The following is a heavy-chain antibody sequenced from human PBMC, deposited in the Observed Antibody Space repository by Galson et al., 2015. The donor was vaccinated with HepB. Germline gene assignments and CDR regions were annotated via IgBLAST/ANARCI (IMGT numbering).Heavy chain of an antibody. Sequence: SLRLSCAASGFTFSSYSMNWVRQAPGKGLEWVSYISSSSSTIYYADSVKGRFTISRDNAKNSLYLQMNSLRAEDTAVYYCARDYFVDDFWSGYHYYFDYWGQGTLVTVSS. D-gene: IGHD3-3*01. V-gene: IGHV3-48*01. J-gene: IGHJ4*02. CDR3: ARDYFVDDFWSGYHYYFDY. CDR1: GFTFSSYS. CDR2: ISSSSSTI.